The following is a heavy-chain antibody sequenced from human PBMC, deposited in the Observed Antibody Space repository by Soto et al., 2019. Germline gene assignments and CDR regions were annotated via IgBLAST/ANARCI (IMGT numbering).Heavy chain of an antibody. CDR1: GFTFSSYA. D-gene: IGHD3-10*01. J-gene: IGHJ4*02. CDR3: AKDHYGSGSYYDFDY. V-gene: IGHV3-23*01. Sequence: GGSLRLSCAASGFTFSSYAMSWVRQAPGKGLEWVSAISGSGGSTYYADSVKGRFTISRDNSKNTRYLQMNSLRAEDTAVYYCAKDHYGSGSYYDFDYWGQGTLVTVSS. CDR2: ISGSGGST.